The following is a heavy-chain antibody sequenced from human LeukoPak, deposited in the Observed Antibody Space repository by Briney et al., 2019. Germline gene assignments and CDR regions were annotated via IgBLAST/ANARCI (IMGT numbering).Heavy chain of an antibody. V-gene: IGHV1-2*02. CDR3: ARLVYYDSSGYVP. Sequence: ASVKVSCKASGYTFTGYYMHWVRQAPGQGLESMRWINPNGGGTNYAQKFQGRVTMTRDTSISTAYMELSRLRSDDTAVYYCARLVYYDSSGYVPWGQGTLVTVSS. CDR2: INPNGGGT. J-gene: IGHJ5*02. D-gene: IGHD3-22*01. CDR1: GYTFTGYY.